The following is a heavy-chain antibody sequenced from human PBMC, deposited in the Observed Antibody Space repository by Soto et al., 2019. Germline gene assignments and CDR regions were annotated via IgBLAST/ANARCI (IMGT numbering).Heavy chain of an antibody. CDR3: ARRIAVSGTRGFDH. V-gene: IGHV4-4*02. CDR1: GGSITSNW. J-gene: IGHJ4*02. CDR2: IFHTGSA. D-gene: IGHD2-21*01. Sequence: QVQLQESGPGLMKPSGTLSLTCAVSGGSITSNWWSWVRQPPGKGLEWIAEIFHTGSANYNPSLMGRLTISMDKSRTHLSLNLNSVPAADTAVYYCARRIAVSGTRGFDHWGQGTLVTVSS.